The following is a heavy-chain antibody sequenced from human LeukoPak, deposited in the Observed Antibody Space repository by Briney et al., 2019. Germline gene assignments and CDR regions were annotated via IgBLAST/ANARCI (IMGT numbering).Heavy chain of an antibody. CDR2: ISSSSSSI. D-gene: IGHD4-17*01. V-gene: IGHV3-48*01. CDR3: ARAGSRWLSPPHRYYYMDV. CDR1: GFTFSSYS. J-gene: IGHJ6*03. Sequence: GGSLRLSCAASGFTFSSYSMTWVRQAPGKGLEWVSYISSSSSSIYYADSVKGRFTISRDNAKNSLYLQMNSLRAEDTAVYFCARAGSRWLSPPHRYYYMDVWGKGTTVTVSS.